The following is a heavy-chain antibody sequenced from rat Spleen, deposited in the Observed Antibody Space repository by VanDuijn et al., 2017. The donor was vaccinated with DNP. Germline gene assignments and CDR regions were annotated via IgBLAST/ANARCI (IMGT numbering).Heavy chain of an antibody. V-gene: IGHV2S18*01. J-gene: IGHJ2*01. CDR3: ATNYGGYSAPDY. D-gene: IGHD1-11*01. Sequence: QVQLKESGPGLVQPSETLSLTCTVSGFSLTTYSVSWVRQPSGKGPEWMGKMWYDGDTSYNSAFTSRLSISRDTSKSQVFLKMNSLQTEDTGTYYCATNYGGYSAPDYWGQGVMVTVSS. CDR1: GFSLTTYS. CDR2: MWYDGDT.